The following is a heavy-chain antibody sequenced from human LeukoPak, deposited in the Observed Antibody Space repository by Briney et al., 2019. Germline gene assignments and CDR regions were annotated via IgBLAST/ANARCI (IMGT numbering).Heavy chain of an antibody. CDR3: ARVIAVAGGVPPRYFDY. CDR2: IYYSGST. CDR1: GGSISSYS. J-gene: IGHJ4*02. V-gene: IGHV4-59*01. Sequence: SETLSLTCTVSGGSISSYSWSWIRQPPGKGLEWIGYIYYSGSTNYNPSLKSRVTVSVDTSKNQFSLKLSSVTAADTAMYYCARVIAVAGGVPPRYFDYWGQGTLVTASS. D-gene: IGHD6-19*01.